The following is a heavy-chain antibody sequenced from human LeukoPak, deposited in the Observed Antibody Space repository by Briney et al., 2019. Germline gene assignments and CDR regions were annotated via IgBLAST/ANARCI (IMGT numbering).Heavy chain of an antibody. V-gene: IGHV3-20*04. D-gene: IGHD4-17*01. CDR3: ARGVTNLDY. J-gene: IGHJ4*02. CDR2: INWNGGST. Sequence: PGGSLRLSCAASGFTIDNYGMSWVRQAPGKGLEWVSGINWNGGSTGYVDSVKGRFTISRDNAKKSLYLQMNSLRAEDTALYYCARGVTNLDYWGQGTLVTVSS. CDR1: GFTIDNYG.